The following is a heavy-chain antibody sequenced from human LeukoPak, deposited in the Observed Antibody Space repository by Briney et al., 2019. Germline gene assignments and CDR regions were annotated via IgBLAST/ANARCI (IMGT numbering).Heavy chain of an antibody. Sequence: GGSLRLSCAASGFTVSSNYMSWVRQAPGKGLEWVSVIYSGGSTYYADSVKGRFTISRDNSKNTLYLQMNSLRAEDTAVYYCAKNDVAVAADYFDYWGQGTLVTVSS. CDR1: GFTVSSNY. CDR2: IYSGGST. CDR3: AKNDVAVAADYFDY. D-gene: IGHD6-19*01. J-gene: IGHJ4*02. V-gene: IGHV3-53*01.